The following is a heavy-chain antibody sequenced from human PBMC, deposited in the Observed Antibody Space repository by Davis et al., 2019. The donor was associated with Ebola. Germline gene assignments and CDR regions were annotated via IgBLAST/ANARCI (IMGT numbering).Heavy chain of an antibody. CDR2: ISAYNGNT. CDR1: GYTFTSYG. Sequence: ASVKVSCKASGYTFTSYGISWVRQAPGQGLEWMGWISAYNGNTNYAQKLQGRVTMTTDTSTSTAYMELRSLRSDDTAVYYCARRTPLIVATVNYYYGMDVWGQGTTVTVSS. V-gene: IGHV1-18*01. CDR3: ARRTPLIVATVNYYYGMDV. J-gene: IGHJ6*02. D-gene: IGHD5-12*01.